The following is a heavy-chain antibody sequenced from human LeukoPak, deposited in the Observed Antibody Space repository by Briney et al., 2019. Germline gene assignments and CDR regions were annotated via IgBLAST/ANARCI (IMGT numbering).Heavy chain of an antibody. Sequence: GGSLRLSCAASGFTFSNYNMDWVRQTPGKGLQWVSYISSSSNIIYYADSVKGRFTISRDNAKNSLFLQMNSLRAEDTAVYYCARDFAREFTIDYWGQGTLVTVSS. V-gene: IGHV3-48*01. CDR3: ARDFAREFTIDY. CDR2: ISSSSNII. J-gene: IGHJ4*02. D-gene: IGHD3-10*01. CDR1: GFTFSNYN.